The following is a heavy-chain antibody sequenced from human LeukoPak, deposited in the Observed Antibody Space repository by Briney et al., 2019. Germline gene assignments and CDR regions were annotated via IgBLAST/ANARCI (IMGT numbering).Heavy chain of an antibody. Sequence: EASVKVSCKASGYTFTDYFIHWVRQAPGQGPEWMGWINPSSGGTKFAQNFQGRVTMTRDTSISTAYMELSRLRSDDTAVYFCARDRHGSPFAFWGQGTLVTVSS. CDR2: INPSSGGT. CDR3: ARDRHGSPFAF. CDR1: GYTFTDYF. V-gene: IGHV1-2*02. J-gene: IGHJ4*02.